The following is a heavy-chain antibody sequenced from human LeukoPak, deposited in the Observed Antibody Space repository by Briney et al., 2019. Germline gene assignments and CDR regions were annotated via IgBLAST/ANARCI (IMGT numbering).Heavy chain of an antibody. V-gene: IGHV3-74*01. D-gene: IGHD6-13*01. CDR2: INSDGSST. J-gene: IGHJ4*02. CDR3: ARPSAAGPLLDY. CDR1: GFTFSSYW. Sequence: GGSLRLSCAASGFTFSSYWMHWVRQAPGKGLVWVSRINSDGSSTSYADSVKGRFTISRDNAKNTLYLQMNSLRAEDTAVYYCARPSAAGPLLDYWGQGTLVTVSS.